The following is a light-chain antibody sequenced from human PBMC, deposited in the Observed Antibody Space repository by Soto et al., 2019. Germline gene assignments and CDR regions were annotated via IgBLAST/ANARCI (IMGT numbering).Light chain of an antibody. V-gene: IGKV3-11*01. CDR1: QTVNTS. CDR3: QKRSNWPIT. Sequence: DIVLTQPPATRSLSGWDIATLSCSASQTVNTSLACYQQKHGQAHRLLIYDASNRATGIPARFSGSGSGKDFTITISSIENEDLAVYYCQKRSNWPITFGQGKQLEIK. J-gene: IGKJ5*01. CDR2: DAS.